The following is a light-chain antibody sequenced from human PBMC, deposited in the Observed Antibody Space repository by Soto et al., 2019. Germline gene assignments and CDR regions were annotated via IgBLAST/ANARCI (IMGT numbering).Light chain of an antibody. CDR3: QQYYSFPRT. J-gene: IGKJ1*01. CDR1: QTISSW. V-gene: IGKV1-5*03. Sequence: DIQMTQSPSTLSASVGDRVTITCRASQTISSWLAWYQQKPGKAPKLLIYKASTLKSGVPSRFSGSGSGTEFTLTISSLQPDDFATYYCQQYYSFPRTFGQGTKVDI. CDR2: KAS.